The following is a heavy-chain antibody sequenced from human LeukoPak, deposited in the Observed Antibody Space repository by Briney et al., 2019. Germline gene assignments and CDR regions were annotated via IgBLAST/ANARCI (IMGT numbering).Heavy chain of an antibody. D-gene: IGHD1-14*01. CDR3: ARGEPIVDTWFDS. CDR2: LYTTGST. V-gene: IGHV4-61*02. CDR1: GGSMIGDVSY. Sequence: SETLSLTCTVSGGSMIGDVSYWNWIWQPAGKGLEGIGRLYTTGSTIYNPSLKIRVSILEEMSRNQFSLRLQAVTAADTAVYCYARGEPIVDTWFDSWGQGTLVTASS. J-gene: IGHJ5*01.